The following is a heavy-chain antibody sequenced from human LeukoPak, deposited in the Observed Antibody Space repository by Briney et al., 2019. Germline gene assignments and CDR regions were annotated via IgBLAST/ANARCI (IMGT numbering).Heavy chain of an antibody. J-gene: IGHJ4*02. V-gene: IGHV3-23*01. Sequence: GSLRLSCAASGFTFSSYAMSWVRQAPGKGLEWVSVISAIGGSTYYADSMKGRFTISRDNSKNTLDLQMNSLRAEDTAVYYCAVNWNLDYWGQGTLVTVSS. D-gene: IGHD1-1*01. CDR2: ISAIGGST. CDR1: GFTFSSYA. CDR3: AVNWNLDY.